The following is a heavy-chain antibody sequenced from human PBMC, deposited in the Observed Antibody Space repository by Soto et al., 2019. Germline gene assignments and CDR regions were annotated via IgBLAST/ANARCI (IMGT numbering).Heavy chain of an antibody. CDR3: ARETTVVTPGQDYYYGMDV. CDR1: GGTFSSYA. V-gene: IGHV1-69*13. Sequence: SLKVSCKASGGTFSSYAISWVRQAPGQGLEWMGGIIPIFGTANYAQKFQGRVTITADESTSTAYMELSSLRSEDTAVYYCARETTVVTPGQDYYYGMDVWGQGTTVTVSS. D-gene: IGHD4-17*01. CDR2: IIPIFGTA. J-gene: IGHJ6*02.